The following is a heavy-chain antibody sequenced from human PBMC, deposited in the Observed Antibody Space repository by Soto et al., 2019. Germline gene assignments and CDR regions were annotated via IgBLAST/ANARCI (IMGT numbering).Heavy chain of an antibody. CDR2: ISYDGSNK. CDR3: ANPPNLFGYYYMAV. D-gene: IGHD2-21*01. CDR1: GFTFSSYG. Sequence: GSRRLSCAASGFTFSSYGMHWVRQALGKGLEWVAVISYDGSNKYYADSVKGRFTISRDNSKNTLYLQMNSLRAEDTAVYYCANPPNLFGYYYMAVSTQGTTVPVSS. V-gene: IGHV3-30*18. J-gene: IGHJ6*03.